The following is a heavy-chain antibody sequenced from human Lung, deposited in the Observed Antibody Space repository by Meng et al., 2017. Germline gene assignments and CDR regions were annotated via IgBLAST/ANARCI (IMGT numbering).Heavy chain of an antibody. V-gene: IGHV3-30*18. D-gene: IGHD4-17*01. CDR2: ISYDGSNK. Sequence: QVQLVESGGGVVQPGGSLRLAGAASGFTFSSYGMHWFRQAPGKGLEWVAVISYDGSNKYYADSVKGRFTISRDNSKNTLYLQMNSLRAEDTAVYYCAKWGSVTYTRGDRSLDYWGQGTLVTVSS. CDR1: GFTFSSYG. J-gene: IGHJ4*02. CDR3: AKWGSVTYTRGDRSLDY.